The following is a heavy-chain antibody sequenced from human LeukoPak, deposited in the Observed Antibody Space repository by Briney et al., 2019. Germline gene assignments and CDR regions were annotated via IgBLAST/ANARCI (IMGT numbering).Heavy chain of an antibody. Sequence: GESLKISCKGSGYSFTSYWISWVRQMPGKGLEWMGRIDPSDSYTNYSPSFQGHVTISADKSISTAYLQWSSLKASDTAMYYCARHQGDDYYGSNGMDVWGQGTTVTVSS. CDR2: IDPSDSYT. V-gene: IGHV5-10-1*01. CDR3: ARHQGDDYYGSNGMDV. CDR1: GYSFTSYW. D-gene: IGHD3-10*01. J-gene: IGHJ6*02.